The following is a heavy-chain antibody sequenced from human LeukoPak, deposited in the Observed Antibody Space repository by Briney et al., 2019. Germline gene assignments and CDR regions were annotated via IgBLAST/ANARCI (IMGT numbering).Heavy chain of an antibody. Sequence: PSETLSLTCTVSGHSIINSYYWSWVRQPPGKGLEWIGEIYHSGSTNYNPSLKSRVTISVGKSKNQFSLKLSSVTAADTAVYYCASPLGGQWQDYYGMDVWGQGTTVTVSS. D-gene: IGHD6-19*01. CDR1: GHSIINSYY. V-gene: IGHV4-4*02. CDR3: ASPLGGQWQDYYGMDV. J-gene: IGHJ6*02. CDR2: IYHSGST.